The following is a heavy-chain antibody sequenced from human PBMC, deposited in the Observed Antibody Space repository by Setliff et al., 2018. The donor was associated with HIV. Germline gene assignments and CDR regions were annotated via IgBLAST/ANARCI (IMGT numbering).Heavy chain of an antibody. CDR1: GFTFNSYG. CDR2: IWYDASKK. Sequence: PGGSLILSCAAFGFTFNSYGMHWVRQAPGKGLEWVALIWYDASKKEYADSVKGRFTISRDNAKNSLYLQMNSLRGEDTAVYYCATQTGFYNSHWYDYWGQGTMVTVSS. D-gene: IGHD6-13*01. J-gene: IGHJ4*02. V-gene: IGHV3-33*01. CDR3: ATQTGFYNSHWYDY.